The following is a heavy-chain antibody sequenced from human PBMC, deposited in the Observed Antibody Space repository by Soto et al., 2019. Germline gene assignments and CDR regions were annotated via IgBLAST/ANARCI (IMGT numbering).Heavy chain of an antibody. Sequence: ESGGGLVQPGGSLRLSCAASGFSFHDHYMDWVRQAPGKGLEWVGRTRNKPNGYTTEYAASVKGSFTISRDDSERSVYLQMNSLKSEDTAVYFCSREGGIDGPYDYWGQGTLVIVSS. CDR2: TRNKPNGYTT. D-gene: IGHD1-26*01. CDR3: SREGGIDGPYDY. J-gene: IGHJ4*02. CDR1: GFSFHDHY. V-gene: IGHV3-72*01.